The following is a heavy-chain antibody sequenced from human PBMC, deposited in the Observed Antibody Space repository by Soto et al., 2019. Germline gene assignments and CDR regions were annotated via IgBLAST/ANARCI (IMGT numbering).Heavy chain of an antibody. Sequence: SETLSLTCTVSGGSISSSSYYWGWIRQPPGKGLEWIGSIYYSGSTYYNPSLKSRVTISVDTSKNQFSLKLSSVTAADTAVYYCARHPSYFDYWGQGTLVTVS. V-gene: IGHV4-39*01. CDR3: ARHPSYFDY. CDR2: IYYSGST. J-gene: IGHJ4*02. CDR1: GGSISSSSYY.